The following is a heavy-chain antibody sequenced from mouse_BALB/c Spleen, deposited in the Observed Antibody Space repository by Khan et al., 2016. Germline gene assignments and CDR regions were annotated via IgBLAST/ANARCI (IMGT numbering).Heavy chain of an antibody. Sequence: VQLQQSGAELVRSGASVKLSCTASGFNIKDYYMHWVKQRPEQGLEWIGWIDPENGDTEYAPKFQGKATMTADTSSNTDYLQLSSLTSEDTDVYYCNSSDEKGMASGGQGNSVPVSS. V-gene: IGHV14-4*02. CDR2: IDPENGDT. CDR1: GFNIKDYY. CDR3: NSSDEKGMAS. J-gene: IGHJ4*01.